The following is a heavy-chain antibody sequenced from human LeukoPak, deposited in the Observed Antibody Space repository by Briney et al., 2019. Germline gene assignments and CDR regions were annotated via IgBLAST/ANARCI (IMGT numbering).Heavy chain of an antibody. CDR1: GYTFTGYY. CDR3: AREYCSGGICYAYFDY. J-gene: IGHJ4*02. CDR2: INPNSGDT. V-gene: IGHV1-2*06. Sequence: ASVKVSCKASGYTFTGYYMHWVRQAHGQGLEWMGRINPNSGDTTYAQKFQGRVTMTRDTSISTAYMALSSLRSDDTAVYYCAREYCSGGICYAYFDYWGQGTLVTVSS. D-gene: IGHD2-15*01.